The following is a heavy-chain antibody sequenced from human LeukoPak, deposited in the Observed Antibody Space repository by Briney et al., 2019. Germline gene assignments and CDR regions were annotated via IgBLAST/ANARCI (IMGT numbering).Heavy chain of an antibody. V-gene: IGHV1-8*01. D-gene: IGHD3-3*01. CDR3: ARTNDFWSGYYEG. Sequence: ASLRVSCKASGYTFTSYDINWVRQATGQGLEWMRWMNPNSGNTGYAQKFQGRVTMTRNTSISTAYMELSSLRSEDTAVYYCARTNDFWSGYYEGWGQGTLVTVSS. CDR1: GYTFTSYD. J-gene: IGHJ4*02. CDR2: MNPNSGNT.